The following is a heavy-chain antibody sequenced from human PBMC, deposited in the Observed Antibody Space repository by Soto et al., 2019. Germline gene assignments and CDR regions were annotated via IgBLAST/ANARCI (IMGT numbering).Heavy chain of an antibody. Sequence: SVKVSCKASGGTFSSYAISWVRQAPGQGLEWMGGIIPIFGTANYAQKFQGRVTITADESTSTAYMELSSLRSEDTAMYYCARTDSSGYYFDYWGQGTLVTVSS. J-gene: IGHJ4*02. CDR2: IIPIFGTA. V-gene: IGHV1-69*13. CDR3: ARTDSSGYYFDY. D-gene: IGHD3-22*01. CDR1: GGTFSSYA.